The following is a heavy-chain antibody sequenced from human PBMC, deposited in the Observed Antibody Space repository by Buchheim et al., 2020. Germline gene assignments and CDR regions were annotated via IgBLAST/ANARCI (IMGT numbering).Heavy chain of an antibody. CDR2: IRSKANSYAT. CDR1: GFTFSGSA. J-gene: IGHJ4*02. V-gene: IGHV3-73*01. CDR3: TRVSTTVAAGLEFDY. D-gene: IGHD4-11*01. Sequence: EVQLVESGGGLVQPGGSLKLSCAASGFTFSGSAVHWVRQASGKGLEWVGRIRSKANSYATAYAASVKGRFTISRDDSKNTAYLQMNSLKTEDTAVYYCTRVSTTVAAGLEFDYWGQGTL.